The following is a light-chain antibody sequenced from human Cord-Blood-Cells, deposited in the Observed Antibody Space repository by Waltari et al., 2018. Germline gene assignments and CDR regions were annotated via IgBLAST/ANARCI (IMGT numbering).Light chain of an antibody. V-gene: IGKV1-39*01. CDR2: AAS. J-gene: IGKJ3*01. CDR1: QSISSY. Sequence: DIQMTQSPSSLSASVGDRVTITCRANQSISSYLNWYQQKPGKAPKLLIYAASSLQSGVPSRFSGSGSGTDFTLTISSLQPEDFATYYCQQSYSTLIFTFGPGTKVDIK. CDR3: QQSYSTLIFT.